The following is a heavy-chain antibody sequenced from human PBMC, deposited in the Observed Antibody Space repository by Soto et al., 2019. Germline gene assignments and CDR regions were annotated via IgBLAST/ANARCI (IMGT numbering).Heavy chain of an antibody. CDR3: GVNIAGSRFPLAH. Sequence: QVQLVQSGAEVKKPGSSVKVSCKASGGTFSSNAISWVRQAPGQGLEWMGGIIPIYASPNYAQNFQGRVTVTADKATSTGLLGFSPPEFPGSAIYFCGVNIAGSRFPLAHWGRGTLVIVSS. V-gene: IGHV1-69*06. CDR1: GGTFSSNA. CDR2: IIPIYASP. D-gene: IGHD2-21*01. J-gene: IGHJ4*02.